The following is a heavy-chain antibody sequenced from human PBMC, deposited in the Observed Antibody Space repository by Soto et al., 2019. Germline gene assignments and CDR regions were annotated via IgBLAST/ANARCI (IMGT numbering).Heavy chain of an antibody. Sequence: QVQLVESGGGAVQPGGSLRLSCVACGFTFSSHAMHWVRQAPGKGLESVAVISYDGSISHHTDSVKGRFTISRDNSMNTLYLQMNSLTTEDTAVYFCAKDQGVGGTLGLFDYWGQGTLVTVSS. CDR1: GFTFSSHA. J-gene: IGHJ4*02. D-gene: IGHD1-26*01. CDR2: ISYDGSIS. CDR3: AKDQGVGGTLGLFDY. V-gene: IGHV3-30*18.